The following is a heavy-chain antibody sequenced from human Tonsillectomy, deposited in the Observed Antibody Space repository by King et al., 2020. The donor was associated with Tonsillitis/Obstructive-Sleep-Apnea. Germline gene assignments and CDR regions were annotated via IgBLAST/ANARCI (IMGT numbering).Heavy chain of an antibody. Sequence: VQLVESGGGLVQPGRSLRLSCTASGFPFGDYAMSWVRQAPGKGLEWVGFIRSKAYGGTTEYAASVKGRFTISRDDSKSIAYLQMNSLKTEDTAVYYCSRGRYRPTHNWFDPWGQGNLVTVSS. CDR2: IRSKAYGGTT. V-gene: IGHV3-49*04. D-gene: IGHD5-12*01. CDR1: GFPFGDYA. J-gene: IGHJ5*02. CDR3: SRGRYRPTHNWFDP.